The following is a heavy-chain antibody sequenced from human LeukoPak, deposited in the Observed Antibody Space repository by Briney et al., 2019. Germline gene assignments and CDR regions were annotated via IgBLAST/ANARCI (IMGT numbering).Heavy chain of an antibody. CDR3: AKDTGSSGYFPTVFDY. D-gene: IGHD3-22*01. CDR1: GGSISSSN. Sequence: LSLTCAVSGGSISSSNWWSWVRQPPGKGLEWVAVISYDGSNKYYADSVKGRFTISRDNAKNSLYLQMNSLRAEDTALYYCAKDTGSSGYFPTVFDYWGQGTLVTVSS. CDR2: ISYDGSNK. V-gene: IGHV3-30*18. J-gene: IGHJ4*02.